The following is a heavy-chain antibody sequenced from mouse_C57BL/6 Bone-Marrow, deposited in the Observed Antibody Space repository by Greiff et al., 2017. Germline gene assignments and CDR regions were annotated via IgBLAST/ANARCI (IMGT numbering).Heavy chain of an antibody. CDR2: INPGSGGT. D-gene: IGHD1-1*01. Sequence: QVQLQQSGAELVRPGTSVKVSCKASGYAFTNYLIAWVKQRPGQGLEWIGVINPGSGGTNYNEKFKGKATLTADKSSSTAYMQLSSLTSEDSAVYFCARYGSSHWYFDVWGTGTTVTVSS. CDR3: ARYGSSHWYFDV. CDR1: GYAFTNYL. V-gene: IGHV1-54*01. J-gene: IGHJ1*03.